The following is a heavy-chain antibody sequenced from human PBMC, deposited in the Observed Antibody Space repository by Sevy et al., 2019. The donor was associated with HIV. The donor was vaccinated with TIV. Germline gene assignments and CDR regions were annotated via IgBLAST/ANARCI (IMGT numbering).Heavy chain of an antibody. CDR2: IYYKGNT. J-gene: IGHJ4*02. D-gene: IGHD1-26*01. CDR3: AGENAWGRGYS. Sequence: SESLSLTCTVSGGPITSLYWGWIRQPPGKGLEWLANIYYKGNTNYNPSLKSRVTISLDTSKNQFSLRLSSVTAADTAIYYRAGENAWGRGYSWGQGTLVTVSS. V-gene: IGHV4-59*08. CDR1: GGPITSLY.